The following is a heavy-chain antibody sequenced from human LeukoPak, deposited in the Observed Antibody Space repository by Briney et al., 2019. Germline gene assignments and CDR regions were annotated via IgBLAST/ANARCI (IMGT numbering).Heavy chain of an antibody. Sequence: GASVKVSCKASGYTFTGYYMHWVRQAPGQGLEWMGWINPNSGGTSYSQKFQGRVTMTRDTSTSTVYMELSSLRSEDTAVYYCARFAVHRRLTVAGQFGLDYWGQGTLVTVSS. CDR3: ARFAVHRRLTVAGQFGLDY. CDR2: INPNSGGT. V-gene: IGHV1-2*02. J-gene: IGHJ4*02. CDR1: GYTFTGYY. D-gene: IGHD6-19*01.